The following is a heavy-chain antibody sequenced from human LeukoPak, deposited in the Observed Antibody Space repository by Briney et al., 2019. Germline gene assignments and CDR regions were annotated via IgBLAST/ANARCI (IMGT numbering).Heavy chain of an antibody. Sequence: GGSLRLSCAASGFTFSRYWMSWVRQAPGKGLEWVANIKEDGSEKKYVDSVKGRFTISRDNAKNSVYLQMNSLRVEDTAVYYCAKDIVGGGDDYWGRGTLVTVSS. CDR1: GFTFSRYW. V-gene: IGHV3-7*01. CDR2: IKEDGSEK. J-gene: IGHJ4*02. CDR3: AKDIVGGGDDY. D-gene: IGHD2-21*02.